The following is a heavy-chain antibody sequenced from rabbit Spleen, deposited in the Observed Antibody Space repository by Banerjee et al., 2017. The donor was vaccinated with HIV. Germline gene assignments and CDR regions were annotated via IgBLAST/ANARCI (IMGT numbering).Heavy chain of an antibody. Sequence: QEQLEESGGGLVKPEGSLTLTCTVSGFSFSDRDVMCWVRQAPGKGLEWIACINTYTGKPVYATWAKGRFTISRTSSTTVTLQMTSLTAADTATYFCARDLASVVGWNFNLWGPGTLVTVS. D-gene: IGHD3-1*01. V-gene: IGHV1S45*01. CDR2: INTYTGKP. CDR1: GFSFSDRDV. CDR3: ARDLASVVGWNFNL. J-gene: IGHJ4*01.